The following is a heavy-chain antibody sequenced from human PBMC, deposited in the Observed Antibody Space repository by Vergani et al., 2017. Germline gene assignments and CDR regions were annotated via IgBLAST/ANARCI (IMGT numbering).Heavy chain of an antibody. D-gene: IGHD3-22*01. J-gene: IGHJ4*02. Sequence: EVQLVESGGGLVQPGRSLRLSCTASGFTFGDYAMSWVRQAPGKGLEWVGFIRSKAYGGTTEYAASVKGRFTISRDDSKSIAYLQMNSLKTEDTDVYYCTLHDSSGYYPWYFDYWGQGTLVTVSS. V-gene: IGHV3-49*04. CDR2: IRSKAYGGTT. CDR1: GFTFGDYA. CDR3: TLHDSSGYYPWYFDY.